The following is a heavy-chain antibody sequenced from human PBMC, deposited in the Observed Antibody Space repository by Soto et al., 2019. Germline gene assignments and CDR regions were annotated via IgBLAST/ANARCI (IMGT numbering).Heavy chain of an antibody. CDR1: GGTFSSYA. V-gene: IGHV1-69*01. J-gene: IGHJ6*02. CDR3: ARDPPCLEWLLFKYYYYGMDV. D-gene: IGHD3-3*01. CDR2: IIPIFGTA. Sequence: QVQLVQSGAEVKKPGSSVKVSCKASGGTFSSYAISWVRQAPGQGLEWMGGIIPIFGTANYAQKFQGRVTITADESTSTAYMELSSLRSEDTAVYYCARDPPCLEWLLFKYYYYGMDVWGQGTTVTVSS.